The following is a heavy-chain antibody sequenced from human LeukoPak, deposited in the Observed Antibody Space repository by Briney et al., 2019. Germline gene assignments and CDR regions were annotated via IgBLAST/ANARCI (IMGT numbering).Heavy chain of an antibody. V-gene: IGHV1-18*01. CDR2: ISAYNGNT. Sequence: ASVKVSCKASGYTFTSYGISWVRQAPGQGLEWMGWISAYNGNTNYAQKLQGRVTMTTDKSTSTAYMELRSLRSDDTAVYYCARDSPTSSPYYYDSRPYYYGMDVWGQGTTVTVSS. J-gene: IGHJ6*02. CDR3: ARDSPTSSPYYYDSRPYYYGMDV. CDR1: GYTFTSYG. D-gene: IGHD3-22*01.